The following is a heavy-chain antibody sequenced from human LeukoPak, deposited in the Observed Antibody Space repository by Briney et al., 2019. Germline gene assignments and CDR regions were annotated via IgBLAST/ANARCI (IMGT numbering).Heavy chain of an antibody. J-gene: IGHJ4*02. CDR3: ATDRKVRTWDPRLNY. D-gene: IGHD1-14*01. Sequence: PGGSLRLSCSASGFTFSDYWMMWVRQAPGKGLEWVGNIRQDDSEKNYVDSVKGRFTISRDNAKSSLYLQMNSLRAEDTAIYYCATDRKVRTWDPRLNYWGQGTLVTVSS. CDR1: GFTFSDYW. CDR2: IRQDDSEK. V-gene: IGHV3-7*01.